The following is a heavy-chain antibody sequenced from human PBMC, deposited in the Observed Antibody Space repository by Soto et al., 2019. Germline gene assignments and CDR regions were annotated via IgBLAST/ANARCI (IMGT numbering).Heavy chain of an antibody. Sequence: PSETLSRTCHVSGGPTKTGDYYWNWIRQPPGKGLEWIGYVLYSGATNYSPSLKSRAAISMDTSKNQFSLSLTSVTAADTAVYYCARAGFSYGHLLFWGQGSRVTVSS. CDR3: ARAGFSYGHLLF. D-gene: IGHD3-10*01. J-gene: IGHJ4*02. CDR1: GGPTKTGDYY. V-gene: IGHV4-30-4*01. CDR2: VLYSGAT.